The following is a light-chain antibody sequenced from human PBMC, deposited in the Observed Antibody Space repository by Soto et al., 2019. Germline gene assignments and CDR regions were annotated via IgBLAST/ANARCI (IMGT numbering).Light chain of an antibody. V-gene: IGKV3-20*01. CDR3: RQYGSSGT. CDR2: GAS. Sequence: ILLTQSPCTLSLSPGERATLSCRASQSVSSSYLAWYQQKPGQAPSLLIYGASSRATGIPDRFSGSGSGTDFTLTISRMEPEDFAVYYCRQYGSSGTFGQGTKV. CDR1: QSVSSSY. J-gene: IGKJ1*01.